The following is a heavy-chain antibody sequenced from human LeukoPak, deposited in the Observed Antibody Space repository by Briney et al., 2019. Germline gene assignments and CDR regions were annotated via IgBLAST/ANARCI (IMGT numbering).Heavy chain of an antibody. CDR1: GFTFSDYY. D-gene: IGHD2-8*01. CDR3: ARDSIVRGNIGNDMDV. J-gene: IGHJ6*03. Sequence: GGSLRLSCAASGFTFSDYYMSWIRQAPGKGLEWVPYISHSGRTMHYADSVKGRFTISRDNAKNSLYLQMNSLRAGETAVYYSARDSIVRGNIGNDMDVWGKGTTVTVSS. V-gene: IGHV3-11*01. CDR2: ISHSGRTM.